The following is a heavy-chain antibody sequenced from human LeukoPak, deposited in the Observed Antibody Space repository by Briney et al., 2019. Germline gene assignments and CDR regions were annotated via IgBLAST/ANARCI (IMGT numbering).Heavy chain of an antibody. D-gene: IGHD4-23*01. V-gene: IGHV4-59*12. J-gene: IGHJ5*02. CDR3: ARGPFYGGNSGWFDP. Sequence: SETLSLTCTVSGGSISSYYWSWIRQPPGKGLEWIGYIYYSGSTNYNPSLKSRVTISVDTSKNQFSLKLSSVTAADTAVYYCARGPFYGGNSGWFDPWGQGTLVTVSS. CDR2: IYYSGST. CDR1: GGSISSYY.